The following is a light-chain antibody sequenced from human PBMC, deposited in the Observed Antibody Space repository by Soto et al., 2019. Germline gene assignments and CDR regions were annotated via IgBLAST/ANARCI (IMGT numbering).Light chain of an antibody. J-gene: IGKJ1*01. Sequence: AIRMTQSPSSFSASTGDRVTITCRASQGISSYLAWYQQKPGKAPKLLIYAASTLQSGVPSRLSGSGSRTDFTITTSCLQPEDFATYYCQQYYSYPLTFGQGTKVDIK. CDR3: QQYYSYPLT. CDR1: QGISSY. V-gene: IGKV1-8*01. CDR2: AAS.